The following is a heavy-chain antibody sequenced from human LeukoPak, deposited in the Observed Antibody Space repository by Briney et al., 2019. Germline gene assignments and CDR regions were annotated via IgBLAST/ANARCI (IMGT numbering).Heavy chain of an antibody. CDR1: GYTFTSYD. V-gene: IGHV1-8*01. CDR2: MNPNSGNT. D-gene: IGHD3-10*01. CDR3: ASRPNYYGSGSYHYYYGMDV. J-gene: IGHJ6*02. Sequence: GASVKVSCKASGYTFTSYDINWVRQATGQGLEWMGWMNPNSGNTGYAQKFQGRVTMTRNTSISTAYMELSSLRSEDTAVYYCASRPNYYGSGSYHYYYGMDVWGQGTTVTVSS.